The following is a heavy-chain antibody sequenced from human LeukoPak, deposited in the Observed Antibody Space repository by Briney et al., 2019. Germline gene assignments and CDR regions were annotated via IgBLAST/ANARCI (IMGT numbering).Heavy chain of an antibody. CDR1: VYTFTSYG. V-gene: IGHV1-18*01. CDR2: ISAYNGNT. J-gene: IGHJ4*02. Sequence: ASVNVSFKPSVYTFTSYGSSWVRQAPGQGLEGMGWISAYNGNTNYAQKLQGRVTMTTDTSTSTAYMELRSLRSDDTAVYYCARAGAVTGSYFDYWGQGTLVTVSS. CDR3: ARAGAVTGSYFDY. D-gene: IGHD6-19*01.